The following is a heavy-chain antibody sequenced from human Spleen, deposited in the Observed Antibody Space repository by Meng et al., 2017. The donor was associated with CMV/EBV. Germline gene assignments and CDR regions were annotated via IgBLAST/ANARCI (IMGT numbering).Heavy chain of an antibody. CDR1: YTFSGDY. CDR3: ARDQGYDFWSGSTYYFDY. D-gene: IGHD3-3*01. V-gene: IGHV1-2*02. Sequence: YTFSGDYMHWVRQAPGQGLEWMGWINPNSGGTNYAQKFQGRVTMTRDTSISTAYMELSRLRSDDTAIYYCARDQGYDFWSGSTYYFDYWGQGTLVPSPQ. CDR2: INPNSGGT. J-gene: IGHJ4*02.